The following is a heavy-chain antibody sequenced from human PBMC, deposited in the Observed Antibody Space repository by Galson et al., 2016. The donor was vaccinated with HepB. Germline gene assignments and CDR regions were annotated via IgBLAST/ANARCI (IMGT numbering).Heavy chain of an antibody. CDR3: ARVPYSSSRLFLSRVNAYYYYMDV. J-gene: IGHJ6*03. D-gene: IGHD6-13*01. V-gene: IGHV3-53*01. CDR1: GFTVSSNY. Sequence: SLRLSCAASGFTVSSNYMSWVRQAPGKGLEWVSVIYTDGSTYYADSVKGRFTISRVNSKNTLYLQMSSLRAEDTAVYYCARVPYSSSRLFLSRVNAYYYYMDVWGKGTTATVSS. CDR2: IYTDGST.